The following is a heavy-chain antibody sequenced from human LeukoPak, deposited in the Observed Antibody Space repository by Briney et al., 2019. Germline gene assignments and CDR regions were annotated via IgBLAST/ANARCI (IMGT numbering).Heavy chain of an antibody. V-gene: IGHV7-4-1*02. CDR1: GYTFTSYA. D-gene: IGHD2-8*01. Sequence: VASVKVSCKASGYTFTSYAMNWVRQAPGQGLEWMGWINTNTGNPTYAQGFTGRFVFSLDTSVSTAYLQISSLKAEDTAVYCCASECTNGVCYGFDPWGQGTLVTVSS. CDR3: ASECTNGVCYGFDP. CDR2: INTNTGNP. J-gene: IGHJ5*02.